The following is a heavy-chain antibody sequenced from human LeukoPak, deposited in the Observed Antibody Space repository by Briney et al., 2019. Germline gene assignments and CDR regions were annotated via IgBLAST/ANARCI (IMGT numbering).Heavy chain of an antibody. Sequence: GASVKVSCKASGYTFTSYGISWVRQAPGQGLEWMGWISAYNGNTKYAQKLQGRVTMTRNTSISTAYMELSSLRSEDTAVYYCARDSSDYFDYWGQGTLVTVSS. V-gene: IGHV1-18*01. CDR1: GYTFTSYG. CDR2: ISAYNGNT. CDR3: ARDSSDYFDY. J-gene: IGHJ4*02. D-gene: IGHD3-10*01.